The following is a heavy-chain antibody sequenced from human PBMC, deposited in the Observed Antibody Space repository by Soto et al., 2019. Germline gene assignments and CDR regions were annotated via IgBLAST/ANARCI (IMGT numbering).Heavy chain of an antibody. J-gene: IGHJ4*02. CDR1: GGSFSGYY. D-gene: IGHD3-10*01. V-gene: IGHV4-34*01. CDR3: ARAKLHGSGSYLVRIGYYFDY. Sequence: QVQLQQWGAGLLKPSETLSLTCAVYGGSFSGYYWSWIRQPPGKGLEWIGEITHSGSTNYNPSLKSRVTISVATSKNKFSLKLNSVTAADTAVYYCARAKLHGSGSYLVRIGYYFDYWGQGTLVTVSS. CDR2: ITHSGST.